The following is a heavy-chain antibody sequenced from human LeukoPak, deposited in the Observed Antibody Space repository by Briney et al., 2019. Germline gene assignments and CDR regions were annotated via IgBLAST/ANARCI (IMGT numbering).Heavy chain of an antibody. CDR2: ISYSGNT. CDR3: ARRPVEYTSSDHAFDI. CDR1: GGSISNYY. J-gene: IGHJ3*02. Sequence: PSETPSLTCTVSGGSISNYYWSWIRQPPGKELEWIGYISYSGNTDSNPSLKSRVTISVDRSKNQFSLKLSSVTAVDTAVFYCARRPVEYTSSDHAFDIWGQGTMVTVSS. V-gene: IGHV4-59*01. D-gene: IGHD6-6*01.